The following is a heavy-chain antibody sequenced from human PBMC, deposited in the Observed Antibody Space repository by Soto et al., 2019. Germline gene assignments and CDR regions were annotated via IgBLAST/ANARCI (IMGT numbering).Heavy chain of an antibody. Sequence: QVQLVQSGAEVKKPGASVKVSCKASGYTFTSYDINWVRQATGQGLEWMGLVNPNSGNTGYAQKFQGRVTMTRNTSISTAYMELSSLRSEDTAVYYCARGSGRIAARHGRYYFDYWGQGTLVTVSS. CDR3: ARGSGRIAARHGRYYFDY. V-gene: IGHV1-8*01. J-gene: IGHJ4*02. D-gene: IGHD6-6*01. CDR1: GYTFTSYD. CDR2: VNPNSGNT.